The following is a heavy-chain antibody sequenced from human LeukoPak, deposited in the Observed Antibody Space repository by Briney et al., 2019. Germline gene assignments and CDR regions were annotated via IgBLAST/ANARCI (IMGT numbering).Heavy chain of an antibody. CDR3: ATDLNEVGAFDI. Sequence: ASVKVSCKVSGYTLTELSMHWVRQAPRKGLEWMGGFDPEDGETIYAQKFQGRDTMTEDTSTDTAYMELSSPRSEDTAVYYCATDLNEVGAFDIWGQGTMVTVSS. CDR2: FDPEDGET. V-gene: IGHV1-24*01. CDR1: GYTLTELS. J-gene: IGHJ3*02. D-gene: IGHD1-1*01.